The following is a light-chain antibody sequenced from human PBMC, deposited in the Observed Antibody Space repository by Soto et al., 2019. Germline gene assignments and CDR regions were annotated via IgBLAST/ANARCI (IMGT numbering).Light chain of an antibody. J-gene: IGKJ1*01. V-gene: IGKV3-15*01. Sequence: EVLMTQSPATLSVSPGERATLSCRASQSVTSKLSWYQQKPGQAPRLLIYGASTRATGIPARFSGSGSGTEFTLTISSLQSEDFAAYYCQQRSNWPPWTFGQGTKVDIK. CDR2: GAS. CDR3: QQRSNWPPWT. CDR1: QSVTSK.